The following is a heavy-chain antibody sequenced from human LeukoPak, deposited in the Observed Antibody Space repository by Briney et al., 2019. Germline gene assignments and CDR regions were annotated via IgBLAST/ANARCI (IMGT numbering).Heavy chain of an antibody. CDR3: ARDRGYSYGYSHDAFDI. J-gene: IGHJ3*02. Sequence: PGGTLRLSCAASGFTFSSYSMNWVRQAPGKGLEWVSYISSSSSTIYYADSVKGRFTISRDNAKNSLYLQMNSLRAEDTAVYYCARDRGYSYGYSHDAFDIWGQGTMVTVSS. D-gene: IGHD5-18*01. CDR2: ISSSSSTI. V-gene: IGHV3-48*01. CDR1: GFTFSSYS.